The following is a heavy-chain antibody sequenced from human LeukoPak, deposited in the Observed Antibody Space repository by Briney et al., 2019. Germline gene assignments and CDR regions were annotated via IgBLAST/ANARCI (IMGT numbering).Heavy chain of an antibody. CDR1: GFTFSSYG. V-gene: IGHV3-30*03. CDR3: ARVEWGDGYKVYYYYYMDV. Sequence: GGSLRLSCAASGFTFSSYGMHWVRQAPGKGLEWVAVISYDGSNKYYADSVKGRFTISRDNSKNTLYLQMNSLRAEDTAVYYCARVEWGDGYKVYYYYYMDVWGKGTTVTVSS. CDR2: ISYDGSNK. D-gene: IGHD5-24*01. J-gene: IGHJ6*03.